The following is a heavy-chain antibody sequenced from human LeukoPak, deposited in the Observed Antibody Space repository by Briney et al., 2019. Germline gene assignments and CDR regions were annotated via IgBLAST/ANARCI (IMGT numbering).Heavy chain of an antibody. D-gene: IGHD4-17*01. CDR3: ARGTTVTHYYYYGMDV. CDR2: MNPNSGNI. Sequence: ASVKVSCKASGYTFTSYDINWVRQATGQGLEWMGWMNPNSGNIGYAQKFQGRVTMTRNTSISTAYMELSSLRSEDTAVYYCARGTTVTHYYYYGMDVWGQGTTVTVSS. CDR1: GYTFTSYD. J-gene: IGHJ6*02. V-gene: IGHV1-8*01.